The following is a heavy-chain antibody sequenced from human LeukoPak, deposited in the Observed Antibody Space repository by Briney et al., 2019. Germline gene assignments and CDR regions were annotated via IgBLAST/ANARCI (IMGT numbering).Heavy chain of an antibody. Sequence: SETLSLTCSVSGGSISSYYWSWIRQPAGKGLEWIGRIYTSGSTNYNPSLKTRVTMSVDTSKNQFSLKLSSVTAADTAVYYCAREPLWSGYSYYYYYMDVWGKGTTVTVSS. V-gene: IGHV4-4*07. CDR3: AREPLWSGYSYYYYYMDV. CDR2: IYTSGST. D-gene: IGHD3-3*01. CDR1: GGSISSYY. J-gene: IGHJ6*03.